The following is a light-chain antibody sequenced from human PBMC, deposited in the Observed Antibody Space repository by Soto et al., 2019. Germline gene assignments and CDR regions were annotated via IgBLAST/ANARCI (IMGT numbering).Light chain of an antibody. CDR2: EAT. CDR1: SSDVGAYNF. J-gene: IGLJ3*02. Sequence: QSALTQPPSVSGSPGQSVTISCTGTSSDVGAYNFVSWYQQYPGKAPKLIIYEATKWPSGVSHRFSGSKSGSTASLTISGLQAEDEADYYCCAFAYSRVVFGGGTKLTVL. CDR3: CAFAYSRVV. V-gene: IGLV2-23*01.